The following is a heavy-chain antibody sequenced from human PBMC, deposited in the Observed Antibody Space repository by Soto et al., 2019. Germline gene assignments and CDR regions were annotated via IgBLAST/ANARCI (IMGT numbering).Heavy chain of an antibody. CDR3: AKEIAVAGDPFYYFGLDV. Sequence: QVQLVESGGGVVQPGRSLRLSCAASGFTFRTSGMHWVRQAPGKGLEWVGFISYEGSSKYYADSVKGRFTIARDNSKNTLYLQMSGLRGDDTAVYYCAKEIAVAGDPFYYFGLDVWGQGNTVTVSS. CDR2: ISYEGSSK. D-gene: IGHD6-13*01. CDR1: GFTFRTSG. J-gene: IGHJ6*02. V-gene: IGHV3-30*18.